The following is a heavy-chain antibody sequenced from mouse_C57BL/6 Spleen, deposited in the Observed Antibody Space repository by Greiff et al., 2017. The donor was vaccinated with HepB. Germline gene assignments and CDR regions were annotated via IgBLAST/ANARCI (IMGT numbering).Heavy chain of an antibody. D-gene: IGHD1-3*01. CDR2: ISSGSSTI. J-gene: IGHJ4*01. V-gene: IGHV5-17*01. Sequence: VQLKESGGGLVKPGGSLKLSCAASGFTFSDYGMHWVRQAPEKGLEWVAYISSGSSTIYYADTVKGRFTISRDNAKNTLFLQMTSLRSEDTAMYYCAREWAYAMDYWGQGTSVTVSS. CDR3: AREWAYAMDY. CDR1: GFTFSDYG.